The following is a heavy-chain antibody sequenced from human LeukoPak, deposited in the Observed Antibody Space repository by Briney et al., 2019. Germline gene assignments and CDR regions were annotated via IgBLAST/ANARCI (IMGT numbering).Heavy chain of an antibody. D-gene: IGHD4-23*01. CDR2: IIPIFGTA. CDR1: GGTFSSYA. J-gene: IGHJ6*03. V-gene: IGHV1-69*05. CDR3: ARDRLLDDYGGSHCMDV. Sequence: SVKVSCKASGGTFSSYAISWVRQAPGQGLEWMGRIIPIFGTANYAQKFQGRVTITTDESTSTAYMELSSLRSEDTAVYYCARDRLLDDYGGSHCMDVWGKGTTVTVSS.